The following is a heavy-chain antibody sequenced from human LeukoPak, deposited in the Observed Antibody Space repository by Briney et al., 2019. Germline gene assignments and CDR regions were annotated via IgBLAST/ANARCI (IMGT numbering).Heavy chain of an antibody. D-gene: IGHD3-10*01. V-gene: IGHV3-7*01. CDR1: GFTFSNYW. CDR2: IEQDGSEK. CDR3: ARDTYYYGSGSYFFDY. J-gene: IGHJ4*02. Sequence: GGSLRLSCAASGFTFSNYWMSWVRQAPGKGLEWVANIEQDGSEKYYVDSVKGRFTISRDNAKNSLYLQMNSLRAEDTAVYYCARDTYYYGSGSYFFDYWGQGPLVTVSS.